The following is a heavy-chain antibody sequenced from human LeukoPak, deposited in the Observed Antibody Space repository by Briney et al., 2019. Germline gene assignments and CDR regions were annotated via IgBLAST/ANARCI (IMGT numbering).Heavy chain of an antibody. D-gene: IGHD3-10*01. Sequence: GGSLRLSCAASGFTFSTHDVNWVRRAPGKGLEWVSFINSRSSTIYYADSVKGRFTISRDNAKNSLYLQMNSLRAEDTAVYYCTSHTGTDPAFRPFHIWGQGTMVTVSS. CDR1: GFTFSTHD. CDR2: INSRSSTI. V-gene: IGHV3-48*04. CDR3: TSHTGTDPAFRPFHI. J-gene: IGHJ3*02.